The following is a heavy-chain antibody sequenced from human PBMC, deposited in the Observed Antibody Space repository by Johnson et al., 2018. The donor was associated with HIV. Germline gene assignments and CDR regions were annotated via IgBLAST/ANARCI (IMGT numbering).Heavy chain of an antibody. CDR1: GFTFDDYG. J-gene: IGHJ3*02. CDR2: INWDGGST. Sequence: EVQVVESGGSVVRPGGSLRLSCAASGFTFDDYGMSWVRQAPGKGLEWVSGINWDGGSTGYADSVKGRLNISRDNAKNSLYLQMNSLRAEDTALYYCARDRVVTVDTAMGYDAFDIWGQGTMVTVSS. D-gene: IGHD5-18*01. V-gene: IGHV3-20*04. CDR3: ARDRVVTVDTAMGYDAFDI.